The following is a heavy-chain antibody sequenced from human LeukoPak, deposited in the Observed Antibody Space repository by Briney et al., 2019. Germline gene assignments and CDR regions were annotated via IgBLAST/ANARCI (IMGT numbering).Heavy chain of an antibody. V-gene: IGHV1-69*13. J-gene: IGHJ4*02. Sequence: SVKVSCKASGDTFSSYAISWVRQAPGQGLEWMGGIIPIFGTANYAQKFQGRVTITADESTSTAYMELSSLRSEDTAVYYCARAPEDYDFWSGHFDYWGQGTLVTVSS. CDR2: IIPIFGTA. CDR3: ARAPEDYDFWSGHFDY. CDR1: GDTFSSYA. D-gene: IGHD3-3*01.